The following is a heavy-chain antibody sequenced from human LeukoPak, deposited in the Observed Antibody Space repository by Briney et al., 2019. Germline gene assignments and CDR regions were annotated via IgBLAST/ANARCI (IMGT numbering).Heavy chain of an antibody. CDR2: IYSGGST. CDR1: GFTVSSNY. J-gene: IGHJ6*02. Sequence: PGGSLRLSCAASGFTVSSNYMSWVRQAPGKGLEWVSVIYSGGSTYYADSVKGRFTISRDNSKNTLYLQMNSLRAEDTAVYYCARDRRRAGLYYYGMDVWGQGTTVTVSS. D-gene: IGHD6-19*01. CDR3: ARDRRRAGLYYYGMDV. V-gene: IGHV3-53*01.